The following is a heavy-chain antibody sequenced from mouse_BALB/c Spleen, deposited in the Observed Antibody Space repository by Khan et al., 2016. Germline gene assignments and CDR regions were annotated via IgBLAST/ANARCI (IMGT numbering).Heavy chain of an antibody. CDR1: GYSITSGYG. CDR3: ARTARIKY. V-gene: IGHV3-2*02. CDR2: ISYSGST. J-gene: IGHJ2*01. D-gene: IGHD1-2*01. Sequence: EVQLQESGPGLVKPSQSLSLTCTVTGYSITSGYGWNWIRQFPGNKLEWMGYISYSGSTNYNTSLKSRISITRDTYKNQFFLRLNSVTTEDTATYYCARTARIKYWGQGTTLTVSS.